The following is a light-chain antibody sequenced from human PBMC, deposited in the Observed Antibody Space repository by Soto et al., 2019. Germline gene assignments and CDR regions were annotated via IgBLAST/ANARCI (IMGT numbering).Light chain of an antibody. CDR3: AAWDDSLNAWV. CDR2: TNN. CDR1: SSNIGRNT. J-gene: IGLJ3*02. V-gene: IGLV1-44*01. Sequence: QSVLTQSPSASGTPGQRVIISCSGSSSNIGRNTVNWFQQLPGTAPKLLIYTNNQRPSGVPDRFSGSKSGTSASLAISGLQSDDEADYYCAAWDDSLNAWVFGGGTKLTVL.